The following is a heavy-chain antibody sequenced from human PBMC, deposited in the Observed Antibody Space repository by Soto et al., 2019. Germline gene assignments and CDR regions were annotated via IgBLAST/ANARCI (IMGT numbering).Heavy chain of an antibody. Sequence: VQLVQSGAEVKKPGASVKVSCKASGYTFTSYGISWVRQAPGQGLEWMGWISTYNGYTNYAQKLQGRVTMTTDTSTNTAYMELRSLRSDDTAVYYCARDGGPFRDSSGYSDWYFDLWGRGTLVTVSS. CDR2: ISTYNGYT. CDR3: ARDGGPFRDSSGYSDWYFDL. V-gene: IGHV1-18*01. D-gene: IGHD3-22*01. J-gene: IGHJ2*01. CDR1: GYTFTSYG.